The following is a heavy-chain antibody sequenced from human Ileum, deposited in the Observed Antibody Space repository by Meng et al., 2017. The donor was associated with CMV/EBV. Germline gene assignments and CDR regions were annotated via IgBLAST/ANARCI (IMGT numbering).Heavy chain of an antibody. J-gene: IGHJ4*02. CDR3: ARDKLPDAVHYFDY. D-gene: IGHD2-2*01. CDR2: ISRDGGNK. Sequence: ASAFTFTTYAMHWVRQAPGKGLEWVAVISRDGGNKQYAASVKGRFTISRDNSENTLYLQMNSLRAEDTAVYYCARDKLPDAVHYFDYWGQGTLVTVSS. V-gene: IGHV3-30-3*01. CDR1: AFTFTTYA.